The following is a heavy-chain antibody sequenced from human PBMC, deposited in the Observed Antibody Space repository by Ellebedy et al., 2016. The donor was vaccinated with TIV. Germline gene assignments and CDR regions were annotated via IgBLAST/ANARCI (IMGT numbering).Heavy chain of an antibody. Sequence: GASLKISCAASGFTFSNFNIIWVRQAPGKGLEWLSYISSDTLTTQYADSVKGRFTISRDNAKNSVYLQMKSLRAEDTAVYFCGRDMGRWLQFIGFWGQGTLVTVSS. CDR3: GRDMGRWLQFIGF. CDR2: ISSDTLTT. CDR1: GFTFSNFN. D-gene: IGHD5-24*01. J-gene: IGHJ4*02. V-gene: IGHV3-48*04.